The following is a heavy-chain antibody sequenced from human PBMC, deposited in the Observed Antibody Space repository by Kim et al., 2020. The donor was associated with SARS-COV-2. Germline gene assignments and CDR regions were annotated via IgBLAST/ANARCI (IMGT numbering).Heavy chain of an antibody. D-gene: IGHD6-13*01. J-gene: IGHJ4*02. CDR2: MNPNSGNT. Sequence: ASVKVSCKASGYTFTSYDINWVRQATGQGLEWMGWMNPNSGNTGYAQKFQGRVTMTRNTSISTAYMELSSLRSEDTAVYYCARGLHSYSSSWLSFLSHWGQGTLVTVSS. CDR1: GYTFTSYD. CDR3: ARGLHSYSSSWLSFLSH. V-gene: IGHV1-8*01.